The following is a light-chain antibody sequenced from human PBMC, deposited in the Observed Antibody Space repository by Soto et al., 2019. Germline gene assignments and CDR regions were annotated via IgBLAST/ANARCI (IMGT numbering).Light chain of an antibody. Sequence: DIVMTQSPDSLAVSRGERATINCKSSQTVLHSSNNKNYLAWYQQRPGQPPKLLIYWASTRESGVPDRFSGSGSATDFTLTISTLQAEDVAVYYCQQYYISPWTFGQGTKVEIK. CDR2: WAS. CDR1: QTVLHSSNNKNY. CDR3: QQYYISPWT. J-gene: IGKJ1*01. V-gene: IGKV4-1*01.